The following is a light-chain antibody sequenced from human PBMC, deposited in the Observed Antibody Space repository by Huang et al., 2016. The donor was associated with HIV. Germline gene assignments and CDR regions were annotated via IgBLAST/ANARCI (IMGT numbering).Light chain of an antibody. CDR3: QQYYLTPLT. Sequence: DIVMTQSPDSLAVSLGERVTINCKSSQSVLYSSNNKNYLAWYQQKPGQPPKLLIYWASTRESGVPDRFSGSGSGTDFTLTISSLQAEDVAVYYCQQYYLTPLTFGGGTKVEIK. CDR2: WAS. V-gene: IGKV4-1*01. CDR1: QSVLYSSNNKNY. J-gene: IGKJ4*01.